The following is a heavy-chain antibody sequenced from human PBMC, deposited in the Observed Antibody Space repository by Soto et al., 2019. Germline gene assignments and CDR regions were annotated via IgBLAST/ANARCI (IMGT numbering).Heavy chain of an antibody. J-gene: IGHJ4*01. D-gene: IGHD2-21*02. V-gene: IGHV1-69*06. CDR1: GGIFSSNT. CDR3: ASKAACGGDCYAFDS. Sequence: QVYLVQSGAEVKKPGSSVTISCKASGGIFSSNTINWVRQAAGQGLEWMGGIIPLFGTANYAEKFQGRVTITAEKSKKTEYMELTSLRSEDTAVYYCASKAACGGDCYAFDSWGHGTLVIVSS. CDR2: IIPLFGTA.